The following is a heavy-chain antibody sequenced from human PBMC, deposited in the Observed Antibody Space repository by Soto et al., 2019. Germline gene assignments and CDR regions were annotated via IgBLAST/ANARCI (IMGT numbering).Heavy chain of an antibody. CDR3: ARVIASSGYSSGWPFQH. D-gene: IGHD6-19*01. V-gene: IGHV3-48*01. J-gene: IGHJ1*01. Sequence: PGGSLRLSCAASGFTFSFYSMNWVRQAPGKGLQWVSYISDSSTTIYYADSVKGRFTISRDNAKNSLYLQMNTVRAEDTAVYYCARVIASSGYSSGWPFQHWGQGTLVTVSS. CDR2: ISDSSTTI. CDR1: GFTFSFYS.